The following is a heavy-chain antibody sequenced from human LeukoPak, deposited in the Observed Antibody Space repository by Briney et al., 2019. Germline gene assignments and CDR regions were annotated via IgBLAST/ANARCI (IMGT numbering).Heavy chain of an antibody. Sequence: AGSVRLSCAASGFHLHDYGMSWLRPAPGQGLEWVSGVNWNGDTTSYADSVKGRFTITRNNARNFLYLQMNSLRAEDTALYYCARDFVAVSGTGNYWGQGTLVTVSS. CDR3: ARDFVAVSGTGNY. CDR2: VNWNGDTT. D-gene: IGHD6-19*01. V-gene: IGHV3-20*04. CDR1: GFHLHDYG. J-gene: IGHJ4*02.